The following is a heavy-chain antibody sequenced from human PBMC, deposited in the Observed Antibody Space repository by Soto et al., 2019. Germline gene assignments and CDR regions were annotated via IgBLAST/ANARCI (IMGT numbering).Heavy chain of an antibody. V-gene: IGHV1-8*01. CDR2: MNPNSGNT. CDR1: GYTFTSYD. D-gene: IGHD5-12*01. Sequence: ASVKVSCKASGYTFTSYDINWVRQATGQGLEWMGWMNPNSGNTGYAQKFQGRVTMTRNTSISTAYMELSSLRSEDTAVYYCARESGCSGYLYYYYGMDVWGQGTTVTVSS. CDR3: ARESGCSGYLYYYYGMDV. J-gene: IGHJ6*02.